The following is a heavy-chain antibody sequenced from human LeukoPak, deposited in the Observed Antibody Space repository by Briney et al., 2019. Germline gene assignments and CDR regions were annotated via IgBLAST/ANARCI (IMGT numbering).Heavy chain of an antibody. Sequence: SETLSLTCTVSGGSISSSSYYWGWIRQPPGKGLEWIGSIYYSGSTYYNPSLKSRVTISVDTSKNQFSLKLSSVTAADTAVYYCAREAVVVVAAIFDYWGQGTLVTVSS. CDR2: IYYSGST. CDR1: GGSISSSSYY. CDR3: AREAVVVVAAIFDY. J-gene: IGHJ4*02. D-gene: IGHD2-15*01. V-gene: IGHV4-39*07.